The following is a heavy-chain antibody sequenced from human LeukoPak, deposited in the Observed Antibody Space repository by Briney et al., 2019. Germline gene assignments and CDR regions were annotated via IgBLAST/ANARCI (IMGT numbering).Heavy chain of an antibody. Sequence: ASVKVSCKTSGFIFTSYDIYWVRQAPGQGLEWMGWMNPDSGNTAYAQKFQGRVSMTRDTSISTAFMVLSSLTSDDTAVYYCGRGQWQELHDYWGQGTLVNVSS. CDR1: GFIFTSYD. J-gene: IGHJ4*02. CDR2: MNPDSGNT. D-gene: IGHD6-19*01. CDR3: GRGQWQELHDY. V-gene: IGHV1-8*01.